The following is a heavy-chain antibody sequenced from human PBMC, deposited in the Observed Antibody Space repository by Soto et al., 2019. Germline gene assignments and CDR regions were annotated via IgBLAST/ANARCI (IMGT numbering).Heavy chain of an antibody. V-gene: IGHV2-5*02. CDR3: AHGYYGSGSYQSADY. CDR1: GFSLSTTGVG. D-gene: IGHD3-10*01. J-gene: IGHJ4*02. Sequence: QITLKESGPTLVKPTQTLTLTCTFSGFSLSTTGVGVGWIRQPPGKALEWLALIYWDDDKRYSPSVKSRLTTTKDTSKNQVVLTMTNMAPVDTATYYCAHGYYGSGSYQSADYWGQGTLVTVSS. CDR2: IYWDDDK.